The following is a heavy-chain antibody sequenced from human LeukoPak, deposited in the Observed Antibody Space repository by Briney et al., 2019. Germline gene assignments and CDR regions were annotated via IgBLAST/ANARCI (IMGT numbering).Heavy chain of an antibody. V-gene: IGHV3-30*18. CDR2: ISYDVNSQ. D-gene: IGHD2-2*01. CDR3: AKPYPTSPTSAVLDN. CDR1: GFTFSNYA. J-gene: IGHJ4*02. Sequence: GGSLRLSCAASGFTFSNYAIHWVRQAPGRGLEWGAAISYDVNSQHYGAPVKGRFTISRDNPKNTVYLQINTLRTDDAAIYYCAKPYPTSPTSAVLDNWGQGTLVTVSS.